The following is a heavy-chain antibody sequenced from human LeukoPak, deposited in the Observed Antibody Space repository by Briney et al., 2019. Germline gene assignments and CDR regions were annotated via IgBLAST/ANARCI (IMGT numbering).Heavy chain of an antibody. J-gene: IGHJ3*02. CDR3: ARDGRDYGDYNAFDI. CDR2: ISSDGSYT. V-gene: IGHV3-74*01. CDR1: GFTFSSYW. D-gene: IGHD4-17*01. Sequence: GGSLRLSCAASGFTFSSYWMHWVRQAPGKGLVWVSHISSDGSYTSYADSVKGRFTISRDSAKNTLYLQMNSLRAEDTAVYYCARDGRDYGDYNAFDIWVQGAMVTVSS.